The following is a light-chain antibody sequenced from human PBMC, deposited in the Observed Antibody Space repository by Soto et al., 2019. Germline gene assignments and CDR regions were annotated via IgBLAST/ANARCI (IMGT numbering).Light chain of an antibody. CDR3: QQYNNWPRT. Sequence: EIVMTQSPATLSVSPGERATLSCRASESVSRSLAWYQQNPGQPPRLLIYGASTRATGIPARFSASGSGTEFTLTISSLQSEDFAVYYCQQYNNWPRTFGQGTKVDIK. CDR1: ESVSRS. CDR2: GAS. J-gene: IGKJ1*01. V-gene: IGKV3-15*01.